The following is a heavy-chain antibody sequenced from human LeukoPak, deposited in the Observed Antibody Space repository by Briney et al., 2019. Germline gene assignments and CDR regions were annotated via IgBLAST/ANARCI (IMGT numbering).Heavy chain of an antibody. CDR1: GYSFTSHY. J-gene: IGHJ4*02. V-gene: IGHV1-46*01. CDR2: INPRGTAT. D-gene: IGHD4-23*01. CDR3: ARDHGGKVYGYFDY. Sequence: GASVKVSCKASGYSFTSHYMHWVRQAPGQGLEWMGLINPRGTATRYAESFQGRLTLTRDLSTSTDYMELSSLRSDDTAVYFCARDHGGKVYGYFDYWGQGTLVTVSS.